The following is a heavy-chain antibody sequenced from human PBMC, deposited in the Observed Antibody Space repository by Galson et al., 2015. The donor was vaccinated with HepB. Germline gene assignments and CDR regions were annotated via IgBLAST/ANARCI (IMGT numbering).Heavy chain of an antibody. J-gene: IGHJ4*02. CDR2: IIPIFGTA. V-gene: IGHV1-69*13. Sequence: SVKVSCKASGGTFSSYAISWVRQAPGQGLEWMGGIIPIFGTANYAQKFQGRVTITADESTSTAYMELSSLRSEDTAVYYCASFFGGHAPFDYWGQGTLVTVSS. CDR1: GGTFSSYA. CDR3: ASFFGGHAPFDY. D-gene: IGHD3-10*01.